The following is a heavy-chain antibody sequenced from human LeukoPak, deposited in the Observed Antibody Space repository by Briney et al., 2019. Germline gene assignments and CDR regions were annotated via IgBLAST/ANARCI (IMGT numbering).Heavy chain of an antibody. J-gene: IGHJ4*02. CDR3: AKESPYCRSTSCRIYYFDY. D-gene: IGHD2-2*01. CDR2: ISDNSGST. Sequence: PGGSLRLSCAASGFTFSSYAMSWVRQAPGKGLEWVSAISDNSGSTYYADSVKGRFTISRDNSKNTLYLQMNSLRAEDTAVYYCAKESPYCRSTSCRIYYFDYWGQGTLVTVSS. CDR1: GFTFSSYA. V-gene: IGHV3-23*01.